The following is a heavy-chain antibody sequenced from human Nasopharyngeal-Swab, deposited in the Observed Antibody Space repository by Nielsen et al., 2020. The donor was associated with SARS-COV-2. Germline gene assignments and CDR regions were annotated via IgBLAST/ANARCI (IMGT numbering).Heavy chain of an antibody. D-gene: IGHD4-17*01. Sequence: WIRQPPGKGLEWIGYIYYSGSTYYNPSLKSRVTISVDTSKNQFSLKLSSVTAADTAVYYCASHDYDDYGVVDYWGQGTLVTVSS. J-gene: IGHJ4*02. CDR2: IYYSGST. V-gene: IGHV4-31*02. CDR3: ASHDYDDYGVVDY.